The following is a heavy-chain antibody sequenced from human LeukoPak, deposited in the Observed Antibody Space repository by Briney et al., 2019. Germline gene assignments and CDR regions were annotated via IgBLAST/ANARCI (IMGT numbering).Heavy chain of an antibody. V-gene: IGHV3-7*01. J-gene: IGHJ3*02. CDR3: ARDLRHYCDRDDAFDI. Sequence: GGSLRLSCAASGFTFSRYWMNWVRQAPGKGLEWVANIKPDGSEKFYVDSVKGRFTVSRDTAKNSLYLQMNSLRAEDTAVYYCARDLRHYCDRDDAFDIWGQGTMVTVSS. D-gene: IGHD3-22*01. CDR2: IKPDGSEK. CDR1: GFTFSRYW.